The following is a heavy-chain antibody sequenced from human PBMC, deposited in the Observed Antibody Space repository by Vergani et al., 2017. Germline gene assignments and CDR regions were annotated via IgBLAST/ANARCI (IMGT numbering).Heavy chain of an antibody. Sequence: EVQLVESGGGLIQPGGSLRLSCAASGFTVSSNYMSWVRQAPGKGLEWVSVIYSGGSTYYADSVKGRFTISRDNSKNTLYLQMNSLRAEDTAVYYCARDPGGTPGWFQKYWYFDLWGRGTLVTVSS. D-gene: IGHD2-15*01. J-gene: IGHJ2*01. V-gene: IGHV3-53*01. CDR1: GFTVSSNY. CDR3: ARDPGGTPGWFQKYWYFDL. CDR2: IYSGGST.